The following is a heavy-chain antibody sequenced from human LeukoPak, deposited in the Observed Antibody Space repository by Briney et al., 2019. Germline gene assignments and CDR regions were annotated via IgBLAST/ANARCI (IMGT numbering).Heavy chain of an antibody. V-gene: IGHV3-30*18. CDR3: AKDWGGSGNSSDY. Sequence: GRSLRLSCAASGFTFSSYGMHWVRQAPGKGLEWVAVISYDGSNKYYADSVKGRFTISRDNSKNTLYLQMNSLRAEDTAVYYCAKDWGGSGNSSDYWGQGTLVTVSS. CDR2: ISYDGSNK. J-gene: IGHJ4*02. CDR1: GFTFSSYG. D-gene: IGHD6-19*01.